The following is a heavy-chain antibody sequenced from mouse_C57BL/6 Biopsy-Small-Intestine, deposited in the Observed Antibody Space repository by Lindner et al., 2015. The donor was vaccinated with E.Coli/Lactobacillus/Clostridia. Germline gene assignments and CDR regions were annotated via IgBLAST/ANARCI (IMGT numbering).Heavy chain of an antibody. Sequence: VQLQESGAELMKPGASVELSCKATGYTFTGCWIEWVKQRPGHGLEWIGEILPRSGGSGSTNYNEKFTGKATFTADTSSNTAYMQLSSLTTEDSAIYYCARGFGMSFDHWGQGATLTVSS. J-gene: IGHJ2*01. CDR1: GYTFTGCW. V-gene: IGHV1-9*01. CDR3: ARGFGMSFDH. D-gene: IGHD1-1*01. CDR2: ILPRSGGSGST.